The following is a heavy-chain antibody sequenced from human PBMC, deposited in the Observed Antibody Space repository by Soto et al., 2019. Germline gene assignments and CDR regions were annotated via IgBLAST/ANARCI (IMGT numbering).Heavy chain of an antibody. J-gene: IGHJ6*02. CDR3: ARDRGGIGYCTNGVCRRNYGMDV. CDR2: IYYSGST. V-gene: IGHV4-59*01. Sequence: SETLSLTXTVSGGSISGYYWSWIRQPPGKGLEWIGYIYYSGSTNYNPSLKSRVTISVDTSKNQFSLKLSSVTAADTAVYYCARDRGGIGYCTNGVCRRNYGMDVWGQGTTVTVSS. CDR1: GGSISGYY. D-gene: IGHD2-8*01.